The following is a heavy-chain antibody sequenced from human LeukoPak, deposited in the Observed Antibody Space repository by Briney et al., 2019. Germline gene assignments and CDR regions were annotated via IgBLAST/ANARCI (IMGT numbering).Heavy chain of an antibody. Sequence: GASVKVSCKASGRTFANYAISWVRKAPGQGLEWMGGIIPIFGTGHSAQKFQGRLTITADESTRTTYMELSSLRSDDTAVYYCAKGHDDFRQFDFWGQGTLVIVSS. CDR2: IIPIFGTG. D-gene: IGHD3-3*01. V-gene: IGHV1-69*13. J-gene: IGHJ4*02. CDR3: AKGHDDFRQFDF. CDR1: GRTFANYA.